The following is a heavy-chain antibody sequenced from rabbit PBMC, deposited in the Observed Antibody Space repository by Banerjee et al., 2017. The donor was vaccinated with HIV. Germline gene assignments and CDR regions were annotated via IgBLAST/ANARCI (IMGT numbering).Heavy chain of an antibody. CDR1: GFDLSSYYY. D-gene: IGHD1-1*01. CDR2: IYSGSSGST. V-gene: IGHV1S40*01. Sequence: QSLEESGGGLVQPEGSLTLTCKASGFDLSSYYYMCWVRQAPGKGLELIACIYSGSSGSTYYASWAKGRFTISKTSSTTVTLQMTSLTAADTATYFCASSSGYYYYYGLDLWGPGTLVTVS. CDR3: ASSSGYYYYYGLDL. J-gene: IGHJ6*01.